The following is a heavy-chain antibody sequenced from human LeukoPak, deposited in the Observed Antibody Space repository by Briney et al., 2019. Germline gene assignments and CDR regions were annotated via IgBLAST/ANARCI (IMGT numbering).Heavy chain of an antibody. CDR3: ARRNCGGDCYSYYYYGMDV. J-gene: IGHJ6*02. Sequence: ASVKVSCKASGYTFTSYGISWVRQAPGQGLEWMGWISAYNGNTNYAQKLQGRVTMTTDTSTSTAYMELRSLRSDDTAVYYCARRNCGGDCYSYYYYGMDVWGQGTTVTVS. D-gene: IGHD2-21*02. CDR2: ISAYNGNT. CDR1: GYTFTSYG. V-gene: IGHV1-18*01.